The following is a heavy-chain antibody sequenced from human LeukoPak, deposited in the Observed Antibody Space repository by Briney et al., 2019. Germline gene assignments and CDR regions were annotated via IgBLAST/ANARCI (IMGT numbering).Heavy chain of an antibody. D-gene: IGHD6-13*01. Sequence: ASVKVSCKASGGTFSSYAISWVRQAPGQGLEWMGRIIPILGIANYAQKFQGRVTITADKSTSTAYMELSSLRSEDTAVYYCASPDNPGIAAAGPHLDYWGQGTLVTVSS. V-gene: IGHV1-69*04. CDR2: IIPILGIA. CDR1: GGTFSSYA. J-gene: IGHJ4*02. CDR3: ASPDNPGIAAAGPHLDY.